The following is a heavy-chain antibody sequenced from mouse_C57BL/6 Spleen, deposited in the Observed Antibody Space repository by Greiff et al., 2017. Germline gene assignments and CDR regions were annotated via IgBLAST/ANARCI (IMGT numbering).Heavy chain of an antibody. CDR3: TRADLYYAMDY. J-gene: IGHJ4*01. V-gene: IGHV5-9-1*02. CDR1: GFTFSSYA. Sequence: KLVESGEGLVKPGGSLKLSCAASGFTFSSYAMSWVRQTPEKRLEWVAYISSGGDYIYYADTVKGRFTISRDNGRNTLYLQMSSLKSEDTAMYYCTRADLYYAMDYWGQGTSVTVSS. CDR2: ISSGGDYI.